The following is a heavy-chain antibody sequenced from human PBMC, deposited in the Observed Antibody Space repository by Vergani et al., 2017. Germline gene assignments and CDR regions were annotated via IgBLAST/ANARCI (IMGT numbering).Heavy chain of an antibody. CDR1: GGSISSGTYY. Sequence: QVQLQESGPGLVKPSQTLSLTCTVSGGSISSGTYYWSWVRQHPGKGLEWVGYISYSGSTYYNPSLKSRVSISVDTSKNQFSLKLSSVTAADTAVYYCAAHRFRFGVVRSGIDYWGQGTLVTVSS. D-gene: IGHD3-3*01. CDR3: AAHRFRFGVVRSGIDY. J-gene: IGHJ4*02. V-gene: IGHV4-31*03. CDR2: ISYSGST.